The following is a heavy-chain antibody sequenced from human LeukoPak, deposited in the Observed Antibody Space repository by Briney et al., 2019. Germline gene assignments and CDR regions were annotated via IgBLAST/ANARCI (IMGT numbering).Heavy chain of an antibody. CDR3: ARRQREIATIFDVEYYFDY. J-gene: IGHJ4*02. CDR1: GYSFTSYW. V-gene: IGHV5-51*01. Sequence: GESLKISCKGSGYSFTSYWIGWVRQMPGKGLEWMGIIYPGDSDTRYSPSFQGQVTISADKSISTAYLQWSSLKASDTAMYYCARRQREIATIFDVEYYFDYWGQGTLVTVSS. CDR2: IYPGDSDT. D-gene: IGHD5-24*01.